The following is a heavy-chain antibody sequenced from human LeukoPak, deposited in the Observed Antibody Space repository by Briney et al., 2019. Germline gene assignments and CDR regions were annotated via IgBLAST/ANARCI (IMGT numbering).Heavy chain of an antibody. D-gene: IGHD2-2*02. Sequence: PGGSLRLSCAASGFTFSSYGMHWVRQAPGKGLEWVAVISYDGSNKYYADSVKGRFTNSRDNSKNTLYLQMNSLRAEDTAVYYCAKDKGAIYFDYWGQGTLVTVSS. CDR2: ISYDGSNK. V-gene: IGHV3-30*18. CDR1: GFTFSSYG. J-gene: IGHJ4*02. CDR3: AKDKGAIYFDY.